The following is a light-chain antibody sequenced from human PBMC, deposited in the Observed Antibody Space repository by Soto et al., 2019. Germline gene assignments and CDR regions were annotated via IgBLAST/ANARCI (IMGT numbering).Light chain of an antibody. CDR1: SSNIGAGYD. J-gene: IGLJ2*01. Sequence: QSVLTQPPSVSGAPGQRVTISCTGSSSNIGAGYDVHWYQQLPGTAPKLLIYGNSNRPSGVPDRFSGSKSGTSASLAITGLQAEDEADYYCQSYDSSLSVHVVFGGGPSSPS. CDR3: QSYDSSLSVHVV. CDR2: GNS. V-gene: IGLV1-40*01.